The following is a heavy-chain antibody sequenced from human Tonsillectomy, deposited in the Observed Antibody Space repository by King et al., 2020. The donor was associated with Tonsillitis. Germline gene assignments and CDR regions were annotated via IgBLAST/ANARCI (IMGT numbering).Heavy chain of an antibody. J-gene: IGHJ5*02. D-gene: IGHD2-15*01. V-gene: IGHV4-31*03. CDR2: IYDSENA. Sequence: VQLQESGPGLVKPSQTLSLTCTVSGGSISGGDYYWSWIRQTPGKGLEWIGYIYDSENAYYDPSLKSRLTISIDTSKNQFSLNLTPVTAAETAVYYCGGYEGGVFDPWGQGTLVTVSS. CDR3: GGYEGGVFDP. CDR1: GGSISGGDYY.